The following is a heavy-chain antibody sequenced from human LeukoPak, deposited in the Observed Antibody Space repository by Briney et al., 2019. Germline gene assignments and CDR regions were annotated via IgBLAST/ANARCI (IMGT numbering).Heavy chain of an antibody. Sequence: ASVKVSGKASGYTFSTYVISWVRQAPGQGLEWMGGIIPIFGTANYAQKFQGRVTITADESTSTAYMELSSLRSEDTAVYYCARGGWYCSGGSCYPREAFDIWGQGTMVTVSS. V-gene: IGHV1-69*13. CDR2: IIPIFGTA. CDR1: GYTFSTYV. J-gene: IGHJ3*02. CDR3: ARGGWYCSGGSCYPREAFDI. D-gene: IGHD2-15*01.